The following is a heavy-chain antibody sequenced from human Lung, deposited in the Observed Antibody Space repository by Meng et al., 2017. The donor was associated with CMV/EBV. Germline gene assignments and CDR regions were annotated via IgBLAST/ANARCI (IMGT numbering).Heavy chain of an antibody. J-gene: IGHJ5*02. D-gene: IGHD6-6*01. CDR3: AKDSPLGYSNSSRRNWFDP. Sequence: GESXKISCAASGFTFSSYGMHWVRQAPGKGLEWVAFIRYDGSNKYYADSVKGRFTISRDNSKNTLYLQMNSMRAEDTAVYYCAKDSPLGYSNSSRRNWFDPWGQGTLVTVPS. CDR1: GFTFSSYG. CDR2: IRYDGSNK. V-gene: IGHV3-30*02.